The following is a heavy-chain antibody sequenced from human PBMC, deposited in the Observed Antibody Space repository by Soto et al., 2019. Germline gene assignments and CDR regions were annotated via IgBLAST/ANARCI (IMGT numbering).Heavy chain of an antibody. J-gene: IGHJ6*02. CDR2: IDPSDSYT. CDR1: GYSFTSYW. V-gene: IGHV5-10-1*01. CDR3: ARHPGGLNYYYGMDV. D-gene: IGHD3-10*01. Sequence: GESLKISCKGSGYSFTSYWISWVRQMPGKGLEWMGRIDPSDSYTNYSPSFQGHVTISADKSISTAYLQWSSLKASDTAMYYCARHPGGLNYYYGMDVWGQGTTVTV.